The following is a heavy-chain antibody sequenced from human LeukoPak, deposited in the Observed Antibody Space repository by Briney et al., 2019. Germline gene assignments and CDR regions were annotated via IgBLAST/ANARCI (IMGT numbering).Heavy chain of an antibody. Sequence: SGGSLRLSCSASGFPFSSYAMHWVRQAPGKGLEYVSAISDSGGSTYYADSVKGRFTISRDNSKNTLYLQMNSLRAEDTAVYYCARDHADYYGSGSYYNAPGYWGQGTLVTVSS. CDR3: ARDHADYYGSGSYYNAPGY. CDR1: GFPFSSYA. D-gene: IGHD3-10*01. J-gene: IGHJ4*02. V-gene: IGHV3-64*04. CDR2: ISDSGGST.